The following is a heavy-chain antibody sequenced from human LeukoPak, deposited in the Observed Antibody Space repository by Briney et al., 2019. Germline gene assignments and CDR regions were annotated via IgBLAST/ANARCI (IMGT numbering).Heavy chain of an antibody. J-gene: IGHJ6*02. Sequence: GGSLRLSCAASGFTFSSYSMHWVRQAPGKGLEWVAVIWYDGSNKYYADSVKGRFTISRDNSKNTLYLQMNSLRAEDTAVYYCARTNYYGSGSYYYYYYGMDVWGQGTTVTVSS. CDR2: IWYDGSNK. V-gene: IGHV3-33*08. CDR1: GFTFSSYS. CDR3: ARTNYYGSGSYYYYYYGMDV. D-gene: IGHD3-10*01.